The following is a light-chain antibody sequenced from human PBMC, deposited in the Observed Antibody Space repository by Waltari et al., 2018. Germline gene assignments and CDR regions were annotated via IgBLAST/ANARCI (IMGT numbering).Light chain of an antibody. J-gene: IGKJ3*01. CDR3: QQRTSWPPLFT. CDR1: QNVGSY. CDR2: DAS. V-gene: IGKV3-11*01. Sequence: IVLPQSPATLSLSPGESATLSCRASQNVGSYFPLYEQKHGQAPRLLIHDASYKAPGIPARFSGSGSGTDLTLTISSVEPEDFAVYYCQQRTSWPPLFTFGPWTRVHIK.